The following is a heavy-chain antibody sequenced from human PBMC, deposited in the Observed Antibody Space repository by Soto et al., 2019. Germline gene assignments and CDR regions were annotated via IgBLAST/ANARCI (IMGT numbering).Heavy chain of an antibody. J-gene: IGHJ4*02. Sequence: ASVKVSCKASGYTFTSYYMHWVRQAPGQGLEWMGIINPSGGSTSYAQKFQGRVTMTRDTSTSTVYMELSSLRSEDTAVYYCARDRGNYGGNSDLFDYWGQGTLVTVSS. CDR2: INPSGGST. CDR3: ARDRGNYGGNSDLFDY. V-gene: IGHV1-46*01. D-gene: IGHD4-17*01. CDR1: GYTFTSYY.